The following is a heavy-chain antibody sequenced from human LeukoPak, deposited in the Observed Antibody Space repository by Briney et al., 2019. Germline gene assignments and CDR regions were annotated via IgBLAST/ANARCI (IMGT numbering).Heavy chain of an antibody. CDR2: ISGSSGII. D-gene: IGHD5-18*01. CDR3: AKEDVYSSGPFDY. J-gene: IGHJ4*02. CDR1: GFTFNTYT. V-gene: IGHV3-23*01. Sequence: GGSLRLSCVVSGFTFNTYTMNWVRQAPGKGLEWVSYISGSSGIIDYADSVKGRFTISRDNSKNTLYLQVNSLRAEDTAVYYCAKEDVYSSGPFDYWGQGTLVTVSS.